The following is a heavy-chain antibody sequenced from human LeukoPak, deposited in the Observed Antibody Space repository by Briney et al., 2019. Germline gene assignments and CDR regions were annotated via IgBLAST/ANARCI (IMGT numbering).Heavy chain of an antibody. Sequence: SETLSLSCTVSGDSISSYYWSWIRQPPGKGLEWVAYISYTGNTNYNPSLKRRLAIPLDTSKNQFSLNLSSVTAADAAIYYCARVGRGDHTWGSYSFDYGSQGTLVTVSS. D-gene: IGHD3-16*01. CDR3: ARVGRGDHTWGSYSFDY. CDR1: GDSISSYY. J-gene: IGHJ4*02. V-gene: IGHV4-59*01. CDR2: ISYTGNT.